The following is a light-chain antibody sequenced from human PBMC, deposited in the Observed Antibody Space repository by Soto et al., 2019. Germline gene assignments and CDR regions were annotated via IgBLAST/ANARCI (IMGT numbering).Light chain of an antibody. Sequence: DIQMTQSPSSLSASVGDRVTITCRASQSITTYLNWYQQKPGKAPKVLIYAASSLQSGVPSRFRGSGSGTDFTLTITSMQPEDFATYYCQQSYITPPYTFGQGTKLEI. CDR1: QSITTY. J-gene: IGKJ2*01. CDR2: AAS. V-gene: IGKV1-39*01. CDR3: QQSYITPPYT.